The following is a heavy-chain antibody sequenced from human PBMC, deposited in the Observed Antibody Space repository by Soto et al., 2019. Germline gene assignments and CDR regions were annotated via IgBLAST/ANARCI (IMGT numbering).Heavy chain of an antibody. CDR1: GGSISSYY. CDR3: ARSFVVAALDGDWFDP. J-gene: IGHJ5*02. V-gene: IGHV4-59*12. Sequence: PSETLSLTCTVSGGSISSYYWSWIRQPPGKGLEWIGYIYYSGSTNYNPSLKSRATISVDTSKNQFSLKLSSVTAADTAVYYCARSFVVAALDGDWFDPWGQGTLVTVSS. CDR2: IYYSGST. D-gene: IGHD2-15*01.